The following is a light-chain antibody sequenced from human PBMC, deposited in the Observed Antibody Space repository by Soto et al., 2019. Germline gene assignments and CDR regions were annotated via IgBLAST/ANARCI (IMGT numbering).Light chain of an antibody. Sequence: VVLGQTARITCGGNNIGSKNVHWYQQKPGQAPVLVIYRDSNRPSGIPERLSGSNSGNTATLTISRAQAGDEADYYCQVWDSSTANYVFGTGTKLTVL. CDR3: QVWDSSTANYV. CDR2: RDS. J-gene: IGLJ1*01. CDR1: NIGSKN. V-gene: IGLV3-9*01.